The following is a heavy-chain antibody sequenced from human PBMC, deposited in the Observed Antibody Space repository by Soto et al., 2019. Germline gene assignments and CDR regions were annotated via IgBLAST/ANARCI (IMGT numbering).Heavy chain of an antibody. J-gene: IGHJ5*02. CDR3: ATHLHEVYEFSSGYYQPGSWFDP. CDR2: IYYSGST. CDR1: GGSISSSSYY. Sequence: PSETLSLTCTVSGGSISSSSYYWGWIRQPPGKGLEWIGSIYYSGSTYYNPSLKSRVTISVDTSKNQFSLKLSSVTAAATAVYYCATHLHEVYEFSSGYYQPGSWFDPWGQGTLVTVSS. V-gene: IGHV4-39*01. D-gene: IGHD3-3*01.